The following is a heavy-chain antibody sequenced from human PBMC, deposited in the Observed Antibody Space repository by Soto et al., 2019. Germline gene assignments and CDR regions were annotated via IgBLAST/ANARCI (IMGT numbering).Heavy chain of an antibody. CDR3: AKGDDYGDYMGLEWRSYYFDY. V-gene: IGHV3-23*01. Sequence: EVQLLESGGGLVQPGGSLRLSRAASGFTFSSYAMSWVRQAPGKGLEWVSAISGSGGSTYYADSVKGRFTISRDNSKNTLYLQMNSLRAEDTAVYYCAKGDDYGDYMGLEWRSYYFDYWGQGTLVTVSS. CDR1: GFTFSSYA. J-gene: IGHJ4*02. D-gene: IGHD4-17*01. CDR2: ISGSGGST.